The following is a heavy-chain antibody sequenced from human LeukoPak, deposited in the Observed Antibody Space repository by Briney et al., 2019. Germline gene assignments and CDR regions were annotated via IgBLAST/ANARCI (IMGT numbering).Heavy chain of an antibody. Sequence: PGGSLRLSCAASGFTFSSYSMNWVRQAPGKGLEWVSAISASGGSTYYYADSVKGRFTISRDNSKSTLYLQMNSLRADDTAVYYCARGIGTVARYYFDYWGQGILVTVSS. CDR3: ARGIGTVARYYFDY. V-gene: IGHV3-23*01. D-gene: IGHD1-1*01. J-gene: IGHJ4*02. CDR1: GFTFSSYS. CDR2: ISASGGST.